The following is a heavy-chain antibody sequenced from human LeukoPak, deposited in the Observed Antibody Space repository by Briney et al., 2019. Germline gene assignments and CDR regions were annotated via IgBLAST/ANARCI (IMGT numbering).Heavy chain of an antibody. Sequence: SETLSLTCTVSGGSISSYYWSWIRQPPGKGLEWIGYMYYSGSIYYNPSIKSRVTMSVDTSKNQFSLKLSSVTAVDTAVYYCARSVGSRDGSYYYYMDVWGKGTTVTVSS. D-gene: IGHD3-10*01. CDR1: GGSISSYY. CDR2: MYYSGSI. CDR3: ARSVGSRDGSYYYYMDV. V-gene: IGHV4-59*04. J-gene: IGHJ6*03.